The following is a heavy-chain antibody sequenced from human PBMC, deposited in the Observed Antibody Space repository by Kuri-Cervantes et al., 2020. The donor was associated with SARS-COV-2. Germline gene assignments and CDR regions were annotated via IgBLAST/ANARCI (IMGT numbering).Heavy chain of an antibody. V-gene: IGHV4-34*01. CDR3: ARRYDFWSGYLAMDV. D-gene: IGHD3-3*01. CDR2: INHSGST. Sequence: ESLKISCAVYGGSFSGYYWSWIRQPPGKGLEWIGEINHSGSTNYNPSLKSRVTISVDTSKNQFSLKLSSVTAADTAVYYCARRYDFWSGYLAMDVWGQGNTVTVSS. CDR1: GGSFSGYY. J-gene: IGHJ6*02.